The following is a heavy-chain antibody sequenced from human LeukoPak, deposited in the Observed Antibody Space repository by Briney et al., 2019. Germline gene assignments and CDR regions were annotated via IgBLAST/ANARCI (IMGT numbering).Heavy chain of an antibody. V-gene: IGHV4-59*01. CDR3: ARLACSGGSCYPPFDY. CDR2: IYYSGST. J-gene: IGHJ4*02. CDR1: GGSISSYY. D-gene: IGHD2-15*01. Sequence: SETLFLTCTVSGGSISSYYWSWIRQPPGKGLEWIGYIYYSGSTNYNPSLKSRVTISVDTSKNQFSLKLSSVTAADTAVYYCARLACSGGSCYPPFDYWGQGTLVTVSS.